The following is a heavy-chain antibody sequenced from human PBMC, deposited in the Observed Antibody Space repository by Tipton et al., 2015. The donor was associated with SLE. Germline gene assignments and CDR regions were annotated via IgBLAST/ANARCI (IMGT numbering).Heavy chain of an antibody. CDR1: GGSISSYY. V-gene: IGHV4-59*08. CDR3: ARQYYDILTGYQGAFDI. D-gene: IGHD3-9*01. J-gene: IGHJ3*02. CDR2: IYYSGST. Sequence: TLSLTCTASGGSISSYYWSWIRQPPGKGLEWIGYIYYSGSTNYNPSLKSRVTISVDTSKNQFSLKLSSVTAADTAVYYCARQYYDILTGYQGAFDIWGQGTMVTVSS.